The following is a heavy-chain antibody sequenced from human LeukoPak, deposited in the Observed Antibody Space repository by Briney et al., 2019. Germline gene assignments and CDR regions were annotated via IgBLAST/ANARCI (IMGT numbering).Heavy chain of an antibody. CDR1: GGSISYYY. Sequence: SETLSLTCTVSGGSISYYYWGWIRQPPGKGLGCIGYIYYTGSTNYNPSLKSRVTISVDTSRNQFSLKLSSVTAADTAVYYCARSPEAAGVRFDYWGQGTLVTVSS. J-gene: IGHJ4*02. V-gene: IGHV4-59*12. D-gene: IGHD6-13*01. CDR3: ARSPEAAGVRFDY. CDR2: IYYTGST.